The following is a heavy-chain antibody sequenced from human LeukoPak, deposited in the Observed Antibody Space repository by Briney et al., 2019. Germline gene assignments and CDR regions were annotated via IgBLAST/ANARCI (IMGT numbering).Heavy chain of an antibody. CDR1: GFTFSSYA. D-gene: IGHD5-24*01. V-gene: IGHV3-23*01. CDR3: AKDIQLST. Sequence: GGSLRLSCRASGFTFSSYAMSWVRQTPGKGLEWVSLIGASGESTYYADSVKGRFTISRDNSKNTLSLQMNSLRVEDTAMYFCAKDIQLSTWGLGTMVTVSS. CDR2: IGASGEST. J-gene: IGHJ3*01.